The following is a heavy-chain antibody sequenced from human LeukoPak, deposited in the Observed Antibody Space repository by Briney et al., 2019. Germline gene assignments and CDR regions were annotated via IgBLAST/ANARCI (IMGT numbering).Heavy chain of an antibody. CDR2: ISYDGSNK. J-gene: IGHJ6*02. CDR1: GFTFSSYG. Sequence: SGGSLRLSCAASGFTFSSYGMHWVRQAPGKGLEWVAVISYDGSNKYYADSVKGRFTISRDNSKNTLYLQMNSLRAEDTAVYYCAKDFDNWNVVYYYGMDVWGQGTTVTVSS. D-gene: IGHD1-1*01. V-gene: IGHV3-30*18. CDR3: AKDFDNWNVVYYYGMDV.